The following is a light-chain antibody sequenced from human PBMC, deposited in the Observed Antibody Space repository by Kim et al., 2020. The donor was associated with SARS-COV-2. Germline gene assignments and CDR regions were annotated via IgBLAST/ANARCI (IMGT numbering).Light chain of an antibody. J-gene: IGKJ1*01. CDR2: GAS. Sequence: EILLTQSPGTRSLSPGERVTLSCRASQSISRSYLAWYQQKPGQAPRLLIYGASVRATAIPDRFSGSGAGTDFTLTISRLEPEDSAVYYCHQYGWAPSTLGQGTKVDIK. V-gene: IGKV3-20*01. CDR3: HQYGWAPST. CDR1: QSISRSY.